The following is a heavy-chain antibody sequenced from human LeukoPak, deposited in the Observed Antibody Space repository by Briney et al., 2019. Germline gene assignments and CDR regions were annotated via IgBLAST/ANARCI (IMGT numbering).Heavy chain of an antibody. D-gene: IGHD5-24*01. CDR3: ARTGDGYNYYNYYYMDV. Sequence: SETLSLTCTVSGYSISSGYYWGWIRQSPGKGLEWIGSMFHSGNTYHNPSLKSRVTISLDTSTNQFSLKLRSVTAADTAVYYCARTGDGYNYYNYYYMDVWGKGTTVTVTS. CDR1: GYSISSGYY. J-gene: IGHJ6*03. V-gene: IGHV4-38-2*02. CDR2: MFHSGNT.